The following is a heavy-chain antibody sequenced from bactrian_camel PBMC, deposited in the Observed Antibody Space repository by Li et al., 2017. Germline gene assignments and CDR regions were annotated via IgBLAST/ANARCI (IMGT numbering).Heavy chain of an antibody. CDR1: GFTFSTYA. J-gene: IGHJ6*01. D-gene: IGHD3*01. CDR2: IDTAGGTT. V-gene: IGHV3S40*01. Sequence: DVQLVESGGDLVQPGGSLVLSCAASGFTFSTYAMSWVRQAPGKGLEWVATIDTAGGTTRYGDSVMGRFAVSRDNAKNTVYLRMDNLKPEDTALYTCAAEDQAPWDMGWICNYNSWGQGTQVTVS. CDR3: AAEDQAPWDMGWICNYNS.